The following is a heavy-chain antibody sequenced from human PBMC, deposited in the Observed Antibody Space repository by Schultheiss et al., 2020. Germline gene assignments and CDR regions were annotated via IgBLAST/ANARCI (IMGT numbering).Heavy chain of an antibody. CDR3: ARGPRKNWYFDL. CDR2: INHSGST. Sequence: SETMSLTCAVYGGSFSGYYWSWIRQPPGKGLEWIGEINHSGSTNYNPSLKSRVTISVDTSKNQFSLKLSSVTAADTAVYYCARGPRKNWYFDLWGRGTLVTVS. CDR1: GGSFSGYY. V-gene: IGHV4-34*01. J-gene: IGHJ2*01.